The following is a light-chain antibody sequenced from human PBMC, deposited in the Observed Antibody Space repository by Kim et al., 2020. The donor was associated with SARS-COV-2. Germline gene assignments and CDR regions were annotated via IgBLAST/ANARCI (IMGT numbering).Light chain of an antibody. Sequence: VSPGERATRSCRASQYIRNDLAWYQQKPGQPPRLVVYGASTRASGIPDRFSGSGSGTDFTLTISSLEPDDFAVYYCQQYSTSPLTFGGGTKVDIK. CDR1: QYIRND. V-gene: IGKV3D-15*02. J-gene: IGKJ4*01. CDR2: GAS. CDR3: QQYSTSPLT.